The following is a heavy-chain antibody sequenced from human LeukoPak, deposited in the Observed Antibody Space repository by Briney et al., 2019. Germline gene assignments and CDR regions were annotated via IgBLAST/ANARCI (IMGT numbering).Heavy chain of an antibody. CDR3: ARGGNWVVGPTSAFDI. CDR1: GYTFTSYG. J-gene: IGHJ3*02. D-gene: IGHD1-26*01. V-gene: IGHV1-18*01. CDR2: ISAYNGNT. Sequence: ASVKVSCKASGYTFTSYGISGVRQAPGQGLEWMGWISAYNGNTNYAQKLQGRVTMTTDTSTSTVYMELRSLRSDDTAVYYCARGGNWVVGPTSAFDIWGQGTMVTVSS.